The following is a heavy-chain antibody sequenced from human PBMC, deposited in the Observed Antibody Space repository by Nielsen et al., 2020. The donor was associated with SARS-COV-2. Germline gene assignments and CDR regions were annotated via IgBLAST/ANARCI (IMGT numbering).Heavy chain of an antibody. CDR3: ARHLAITGAMIVVVNIPGYFQH. CDR1: GGSISSSSYY. CDR2: IYYSGST. D-gene: IGHD3-22*01. Sequence: SETLSLTCTVSGGSISSSSYYWGWIRQPPGKGLEWIGSIYYSGSTYYNPSLKSRVTISVDTSKNQFSLKLSSVTAADTAVYYCARHLAITGAMIVVVNIPGYFQHWGQGTLVTVSS. J-gene: IGHJ1*01. V-gene: IGHV4-39*01.